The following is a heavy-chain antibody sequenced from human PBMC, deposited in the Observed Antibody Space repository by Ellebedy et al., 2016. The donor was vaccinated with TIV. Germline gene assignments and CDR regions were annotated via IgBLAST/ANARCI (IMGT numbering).Heavy chain of an antibody. Sequence: GGSLRLXCAASGFTFSDYYMDWVRQAPGKGLEWVARSRDKAHSYTTEYTASVKGRFTISRDDSKNSLYLQMNSLKIEDAAVYYCARVATTHGYGMDVWGQGTTVTVSS. CDR2: SRDKAHSYTT. V-gene: IGHV3-72*01. CDR3: ARVATTHGYGMDV. D-gene: IGHD4-11*01. J-gene: IGHJ6*02. CDR1: GFTFSDYY.